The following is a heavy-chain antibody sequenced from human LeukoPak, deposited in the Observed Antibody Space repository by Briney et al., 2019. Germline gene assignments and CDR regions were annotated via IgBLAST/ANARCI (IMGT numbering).Heavy chain of an antibody. CDR3: ARAPIMIFGLNYHYMDV. V-gene: IGHV4-39*07. D-gene: IGHD3/OR15-3a*01. CDR2: IYYSGTT. CDR1: GDSINSNNYY. Sequence: SETLSLTCAVSGDSINSNNYYWGWIRQTPGKGLEWTGSIYYSGTTYYNPSLRSRVTISFDTSRNQFSLRLRSVTAADTAVYFCARAPIMIFGLNYHYMDVWGKGTTVTVS. J-gene: IGHJ6*03.